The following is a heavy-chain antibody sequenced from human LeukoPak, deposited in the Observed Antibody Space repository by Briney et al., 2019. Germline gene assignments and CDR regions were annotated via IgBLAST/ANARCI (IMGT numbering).Heavy chain of an antibody. D-gene: IGHD2-2*01. CDR1: GGSICSYY. Sequence: SETLSLTCTVSGGSICSYYWSWIRQPPGKGLEWIGYIYYSGSTNYNPSLKSRVTISVDTSKNQFSLKLSSVTAADTAVYYCARGGACSSTSCYFDPWGQGTLVTVSS. J-gene: IGHJ5*02. CDR2: IYYSGST. CDR3: ARGGACSSTSCYFDP. V-gene: IGHV4-59*01.